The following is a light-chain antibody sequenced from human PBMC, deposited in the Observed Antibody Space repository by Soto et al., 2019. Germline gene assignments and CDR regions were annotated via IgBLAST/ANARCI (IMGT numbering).Light chain of an antibody. CDR3: QQRDDWPPWT. J-gene: IGKJ1*01. CDR1: QSVSNY. Sequence: EIVLTQSPATLSLSPGERATLSCRASQSVSNYLAWYQQKPGQAPRLLIYHASTRATGIPARFSGSGSGTDFTLIIRSLEPEDFAVYYCQQRDDWPPWTFGQGTTGDIK. CDR2: HAS. V-gene: IGKV3-11*01.